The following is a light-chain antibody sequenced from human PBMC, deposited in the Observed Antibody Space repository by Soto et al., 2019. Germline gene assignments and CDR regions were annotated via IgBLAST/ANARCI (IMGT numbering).Light chain of an antibody. Sequence: IILTQSPGTLSLSPGERVTLSCKASQTINNNYVAWYQQRPGRSPRLLVYGASARATGIPDRCRGSGAGTDFTLTISRLEPEDFAVYYCQHHGDLIGFGGGTKV. J-gene: IGKJ4*01. CDR1: QTINNNY. CDR3: QHHGDLIG. CDR2: GAS. V-gene: IGKV3-20*01.